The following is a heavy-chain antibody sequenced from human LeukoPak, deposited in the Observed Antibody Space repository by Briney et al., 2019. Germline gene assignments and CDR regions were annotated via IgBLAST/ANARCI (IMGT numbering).Heavy chain of an antibody. V-gene: IGHV4-59*08. D-gene: IGHD5-12*01. CDR3: ARQWGGYDTAGYYYYGMDV. J-gene: IGHJ6*02. CDR2: IYYSGST. CDR1: GGSISSYY. Sequence: SETLSLTCTVSGGSISSYYWSWIRQPPGKGLEWIGYIYYSGSTNYNPSLKSRVTISVDTSKNQFSLKLSSVTAADTAVYYCARQWGGYDTAGYYYYGMDVWGQGTTVTVSS.